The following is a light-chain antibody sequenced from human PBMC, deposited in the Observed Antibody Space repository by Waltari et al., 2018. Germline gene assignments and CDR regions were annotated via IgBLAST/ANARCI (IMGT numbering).Light chain of an antibody. J-gene: IGLJ1*01. CDR1: TVSKQY. CDR3: QLADSTVTYV. V-gene: IGLV3-25*03. CDR2: KDT. Sequence: SHELTHPPPVSVSPGQTARITCPGDTVSKQYVYWYQHKPGQAPALLIYKDTEGPSGIPDRFSGSSSGTSVTLTISGVQAEDEADYYCQLADSTVTYVFGPGTKVIVL.